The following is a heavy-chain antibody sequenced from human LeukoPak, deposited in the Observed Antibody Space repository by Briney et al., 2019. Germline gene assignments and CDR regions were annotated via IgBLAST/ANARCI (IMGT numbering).Heavy chain of an antibody. CDR2: INQGGSEK. J-gene: IGHJ1*01. D-gene: IGHD6-6*01. Sequence: PGGSLRLSCAASGFTFNSYWMSWVRQAPGKGLEWVANINQGGSEKYYVDSVKGRFTISRDNAKNPLYLQMNSLRAEDTAVYYCARVDSTSSGYFQHWGQDTLVTVSS. V-gene: IGHV3-7*01. CDR1: GFTFNSYW. CDR3: ARVDSTSSGYFQH.